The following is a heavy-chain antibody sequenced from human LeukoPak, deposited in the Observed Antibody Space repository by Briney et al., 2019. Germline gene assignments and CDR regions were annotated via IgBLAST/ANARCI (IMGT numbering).Heavy chain of an antibody. CDR3: ARGFSSSWYAEYFQH. J-gene: IGHJ1*01. Sequence: ASVKVSCKASGYTFTSYGISWVRQAPGQGLEWMGWISAYNGNTNYAQKLQGRVTMTTDTSTSTAYMELRSLRSDETAVYYCARGFSSSWYAEYFQHWGQGTLVTVSS. CDR2: ISAYNGNT. D-gene: IGHD6-13*01. V-gene: IGHV1-18*01. CDR1: GYTFTSYG.